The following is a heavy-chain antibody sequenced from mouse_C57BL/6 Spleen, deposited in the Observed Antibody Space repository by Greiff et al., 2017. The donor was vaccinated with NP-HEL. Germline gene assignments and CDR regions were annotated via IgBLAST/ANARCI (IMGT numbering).Heavy chain of an antibody. V-gene: IGHV1-80*01. Sequence: QVQLQQSGAELVKPGASVKISCKASGYAFSSYWMNWVKQRPGKGLEWIGQIYPGDGDTNYNGKFKGKATLTADKSSSTAYMQLSSLTSEDSAVYFCARWGDYWPLFDYWGQGTTLTVSS. CDR1: GYAFSSYW. CDR3: ARWGDYWPLFDY. J-gene: IGHJ2*01. CDR2: IYPGDGDT. D-gene: IGHD1-1*01.